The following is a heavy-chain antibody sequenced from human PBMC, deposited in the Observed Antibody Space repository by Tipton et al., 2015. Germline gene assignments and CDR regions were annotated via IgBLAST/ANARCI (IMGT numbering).Heavy chain of an antibody. CDR1: GDSISNNKW. J-gene: IGHJ5*02. CDR2: FFHSGNT. D-gene: IGHD3-22*01. CDR3: AREQDSDGSEYDSSGLCGFDP. V-gene: IGHV4-4*02. Sequence: TLSLTCEVSGDSISNNKWWTWVRQPPGKGPEWIGSFFHSGNTFHNPSLRSRVIISVDTSKNQFSLTVTSVTAADTAVYYCAREQDSDGSEYDSSGLCGFDPWGQGTQVTVSS.